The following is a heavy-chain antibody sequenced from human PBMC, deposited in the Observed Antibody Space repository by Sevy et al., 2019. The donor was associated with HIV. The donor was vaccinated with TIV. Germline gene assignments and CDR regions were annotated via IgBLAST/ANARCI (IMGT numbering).Heavy chain of an antibody. CDR3: ARGGCERATADGFDY. CDR2: IWYDGNNK. J-gene: IGHJ4*02. CDR1: GFTFSSYG. Sequence: GGSLRLSCAASGFTFSSYGMHWVRQAPGKGLEWVAVIWYDGNNKNYADSVKGRFIISRDNSMNTVYVQMNSLRVEDTAVYYCARGGCERATADGFDYWGQRTLVTVSS. D-gene: IGHD2-15*01. V-gene: IGHV3-33*01.